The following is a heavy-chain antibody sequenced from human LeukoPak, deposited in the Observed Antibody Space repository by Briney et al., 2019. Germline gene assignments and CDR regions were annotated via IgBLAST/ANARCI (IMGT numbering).Heavy chain of an antibody. V-gene: IGHV4-38-2*02. CDR2: IYHSGST. D-gene: IGHD3-3*01. J-gene: IGHJ4*02. CDR1: GYSISSGYY. CDR3: ARGFWEYNFDY. Sequence: SETLSLTCTVSGYSISSGYYWGWIRPPPGKGLEWIGSIYHSGSTYYNPSLKSRVTISVDTSKNQFSLKLSSVTGADTAVYYCARGFWEYNFDYWGQGTLVTVSS.